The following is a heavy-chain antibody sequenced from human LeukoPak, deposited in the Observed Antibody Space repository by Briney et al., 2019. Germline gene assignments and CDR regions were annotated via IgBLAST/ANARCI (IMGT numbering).Heavy chain of an antibody. Sequence: GGSLRLSCAASGFTFSSYEMNWVRQAPGEGLEWVSYISSSGSTIYYADSVKGRFTISRDNAKNSLYLQMNSLRAEDTAVYYCARQLLWFGEFVGYFDYWGQGTLVTVSS. J-gene: IGHJ4*02. D-gene: IGHD3-10*01. CDR2: ISSSGSTI. V-gene: IGHV3-48*03. CDR1: GFTFSSYE. CDR3: ARQLLWFGEFVGYFDY.